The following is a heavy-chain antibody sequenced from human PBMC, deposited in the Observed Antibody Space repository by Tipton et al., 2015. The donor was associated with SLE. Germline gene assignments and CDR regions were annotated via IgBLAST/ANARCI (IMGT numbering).Heavy chain of an antibody. J-gene: IGHJ4*02. CDR3: TRDPDYGDYSIYFDY. D-gene: IGHD4-17*01. CDR2: IRSKAYGGTT. V-gene: IGHV3-49*04. CDR1: GFTFGDYA. Sequence: SLRLSCTASGFTFGDYAMSWVRQAPGKGLEWVGFIRSKAYGGTTEYAASVKGRFTISRDDSKSIAYLQMNSLKTEDTAVYYCTRDPDYGDYSIYFDYWGQGTLVTVSS.